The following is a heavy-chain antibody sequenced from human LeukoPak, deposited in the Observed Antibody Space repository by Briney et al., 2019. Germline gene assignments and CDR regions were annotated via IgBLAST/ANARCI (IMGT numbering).Heavy chain of an antibody. CDR3: AKDRSPHAPGGIAL. V-gene: IGHV3-23*01. CDR1: GFTFSSYA. Sequence: GGSLRLSCAASGFTFSSYAMSWVRQAPGKGLEWVSAISGSGGSTYYADTVQGRFTISRDNSKNTLYLQMNSLRAEDTAVYYCAKDRSPHAPGGIALWGQGTLVTVSS. D-gene: IGHD6-13*01. J-gene: IGHJ4*02. CDR2: ISGSGGST.